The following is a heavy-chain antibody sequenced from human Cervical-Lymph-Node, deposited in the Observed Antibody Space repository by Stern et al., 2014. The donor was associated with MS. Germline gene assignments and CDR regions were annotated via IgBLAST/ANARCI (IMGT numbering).Heavy chain of an antibody. V-gene: IGHV3-21*01. J-gene: IGHJ6*02. Sequence: VQLVESGGGLVKPGGTLRLSCIASGFDFDSYTMSWVRQVPGKWLEWVEADDSQGGKIFYADSVKGRFTISRDNSMKSLYLQMKSLRLEDTATYYCASPHCGGDCWANDQYTMDVWGQGTTVTVAS. D-gene: IGHD2-21*02. CDR2: DDSQGGKI. CDR3: ASPHCGGDCWANDQYTMDV. CDR1: GFDFDSYT.